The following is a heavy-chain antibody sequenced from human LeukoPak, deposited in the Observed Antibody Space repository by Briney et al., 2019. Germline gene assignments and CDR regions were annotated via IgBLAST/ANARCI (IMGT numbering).Heavy chain of an antibody. V-gene: IGHV4-30-2*03. D-gene: IGHD6-13*01. Sequence: SSETLSLTCTVSGGSISSGGYYWSWIRQPPGKGLEWIGYIYHSGSTYYNPSLKSRVTISVDTSKNQFSLKLSSVTAADTAVYYCARHEWDSSSWYDYWGQGTLVTVSS. CDR1: GGSISSGGYY. CDR3: ARHEWDSSSWYDY. J-gene: IGHJ4*02. CDR2: IYHSGST.